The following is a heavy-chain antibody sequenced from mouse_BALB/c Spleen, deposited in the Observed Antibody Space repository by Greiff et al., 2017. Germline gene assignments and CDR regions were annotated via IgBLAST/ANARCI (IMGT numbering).Heavy chain of an antibody. CDR2: IWAGGST. V-gene: IGHV2-9*02. J-gene: IGHJ4*01. CDR3: ASSIGGYAMDY. D-gene: IGHD2-10*02. Sequence: QVQLKESGPGLVAPSQSLSITCTVSGFSLTSYGVHWVRQPPGKGLEWLGVIWAGGSTNYNSALMSRLSISKDNSKSQVFLKMNSLQTDYTAMYYCASSIGGYAMDYWGQGTSVTVSS. CDR1: GFSLTSYG.